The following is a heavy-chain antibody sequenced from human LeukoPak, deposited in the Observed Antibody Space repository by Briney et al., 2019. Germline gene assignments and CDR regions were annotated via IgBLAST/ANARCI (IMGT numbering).Heavy chain of an antibody. D-gene: IGHD7-27*01. CDR3: ASGRPLGY. Sequence: GGSLSLSCAASGFTFSNNWMSRVRQAPGKGLEWVANIKEDGSEKYYVDSVKGRFTISRDNARNSLYLQMNSLRAEDTAVYYCASGRPLGYWGQGTLVTVSS. CDR2: IKEDGSEK. CDR1: GFTFSNNW. J-gene: IGHJ4*02. V-gene: IGHV3-7*01.